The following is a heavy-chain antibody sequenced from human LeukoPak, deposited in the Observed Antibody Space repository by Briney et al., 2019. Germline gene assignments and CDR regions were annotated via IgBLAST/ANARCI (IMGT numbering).Heavy chain of an antibody. J-gene: IGHJ5*02. CDR2: ISGSGGST. CDR1: GFTFSSYA. CDR3: AKAPTLYYGSGSYSS. V-gene: IGHV3-23*01. D-gene: IGHD3-10*01. Sequence: GGSLRLSCAASGFTFSSYAMSWVRRAPGKGLEWVSAISGSGGSTYYADSVKGRFTFSRDNSKNTLYLQMNSLRAEDTAVYYCAKAPTLYYGSGSYSSWGQGTLVTVSS.